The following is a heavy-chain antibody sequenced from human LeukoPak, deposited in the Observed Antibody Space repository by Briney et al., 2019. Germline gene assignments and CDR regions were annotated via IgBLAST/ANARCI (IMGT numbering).Heavy chain of an antibody. CDR2: ISGSGGSA. CDR1: GFTFSSYA. Sequence: GGSLRLSCAASGFTFSSYAMSWVRQAPGKGLEWVSAISGSGGSAFYADSVKGRFTISRDNSKNTLYLQMNSLRAEDTAVYYCAKPILLYSSSSLFDYWGQGTLVTVSS. V-gene: IGHV3-23*01. J-gene: IGHJ4*02. D-gene: IGHD6-6*01. CDR3: AKPILLYSSSSLFDY.